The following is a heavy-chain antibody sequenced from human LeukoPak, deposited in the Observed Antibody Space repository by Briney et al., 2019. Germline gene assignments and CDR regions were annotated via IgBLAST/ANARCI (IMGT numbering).Heavy chain of an antibody. V-gene: IGHV3-21*01. J-gene: IGHJ3*02. Sequence: GGSLGLSCAASGFTFSSYSMNWVRQAPGKGLEWVSSISSSSSYIYYADSVKGRFTISRDNAKNSLYLQMNSLGAEDTAVYYCAREGAYCGGDCYDAFDIWGQGTMVTVSS. CDR2: ISSSSSYI. CDR1: GFTFSSYS. D-gene: IGHD2-21*02. CDR3: AREGAYCGGDCYDAFDI.